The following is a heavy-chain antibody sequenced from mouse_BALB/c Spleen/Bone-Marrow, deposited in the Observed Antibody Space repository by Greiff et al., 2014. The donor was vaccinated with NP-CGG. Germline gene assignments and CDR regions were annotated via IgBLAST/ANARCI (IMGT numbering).Heavy chain of an antibody. D-gene: IGHD1-1*01. CDR1: GYTFTSYV. J-gene: IGHJ3*01. CDR2: INPYNDGT. Sequence: VQLQQSGPELVKPGASVKMSCKASGYTFTSYVMHWVKQKPGQGLEWIGYINPYNDGTKYNEKFKGKATLTSDKSSSTAYMELSSLTSEDSAVYYGARPYYYGSSGDSCFAYWGQGTLVTVSA. CDR3: ARPYYYGSSGDSCFAY. V-gene: IGHV1-14*01.